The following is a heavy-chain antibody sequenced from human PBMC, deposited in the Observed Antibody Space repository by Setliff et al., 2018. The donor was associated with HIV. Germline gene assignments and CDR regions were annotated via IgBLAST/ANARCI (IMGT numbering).Heavy chain of an antibody. CDR1: GFTFRRYW. CDR3: ARARTGWYNFDY. J-gene: IGHJ4*02. CDR2: IKEDGSEK. V-gene: IGHV3-7*01. Sequence: ESLKLSCAASGFTFRRYWMNWVRQAPGKGLEWVANIKEDGSEKYYVDSVKGRFTISRDKAKNSLYLQMNSLRAEDTAVYYCARARTGWYNFDYWGQGTPVTVSS. D-gene: IGHD6-19*01.